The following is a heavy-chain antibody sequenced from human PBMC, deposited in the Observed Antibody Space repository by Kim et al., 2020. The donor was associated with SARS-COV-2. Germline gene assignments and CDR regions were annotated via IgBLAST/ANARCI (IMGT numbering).Heavy chain of an antibody. Sequence: SETLSLTCAVYGGSFSGYYWSWIRQPPGKGLEWIGEINHSGSTNYNPSLKSRVTISVDTSKNQFSLKLSSVTAADTAVYYCARSSRYSYGDYYYYGMDVWGQGTTVTVPS. CDR1: GGSFSGYY. J-gene: IGHJ6*02. CDR2: INHSGST. V-gene: IGHV4-34*01. D-gene: IGHD5-18*01. CDR3: ARSSRYSYGDYYYYGMDV.